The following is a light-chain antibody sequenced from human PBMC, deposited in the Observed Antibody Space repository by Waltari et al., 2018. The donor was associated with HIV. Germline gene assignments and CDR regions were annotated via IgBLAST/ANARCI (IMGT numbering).Light chain of an antibody. J-gene: IGLJ2*01. CDR3: SAYARSAAHVI. Sequence: QSALTQPASVSGSPGQSITISCSGTSRDVGGYRYVSWYQQHPGKAPKLVIFDVSNRPSGFSNRFSASRSGNTASLTISGLQTEDEGDYFCSAYARSAAHVIFGGGTKLTVL. CDR2: DVS. CDR1: SRDVGGYRY. V-gene: IGLV2-14*03.